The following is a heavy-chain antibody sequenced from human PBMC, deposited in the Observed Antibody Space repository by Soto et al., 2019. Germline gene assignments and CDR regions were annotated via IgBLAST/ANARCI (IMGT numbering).Heavy chain of an antibody. CDR3: ARDTYSNLEWLPQGRFDP. J-gene: IGHJ5*02. CDR2: IYYSGST. Sequence: SETLSLTCTVSGGSISSGDYYWSWIHQPPGKGLEWIGYIYYSGSTCYNPSLKSRVTISVDTSKNQFSLKLSSVTAADTAVYYCARDTYSNLEWLPQGRFDPWGQGTLVTVSS. V-gene: IGHV4-30-4*01. CDR1: GGSISSGDYY. D-gene: IGHD3-3*01.